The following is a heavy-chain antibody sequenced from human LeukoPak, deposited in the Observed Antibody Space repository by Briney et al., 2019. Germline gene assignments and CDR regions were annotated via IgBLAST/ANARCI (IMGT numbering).Heavy chain of an antibody. CDR3: ARSLRYPSDAFDI. CDR2: IYHSGSA. Sequence: PSETLSLTCTVSGGSISSGGYYWSWIRQPPGKGLEWIGYIYHSGSAYYNPSLKSRVTISVDRSKNQFSLKLSSVTAADTAVYYCARSLRYPSDAFDIWGQGTMVTVSS. V-gene: IGHV4-30-2*01. J-gene: IGHJ3*02. D-gene: IGHD3-9*01. CDR1: GGSISSGGYY.